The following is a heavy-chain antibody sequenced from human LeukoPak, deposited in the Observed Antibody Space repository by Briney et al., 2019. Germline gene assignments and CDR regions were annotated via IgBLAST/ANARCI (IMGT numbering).Heavy chain of an antibody. CDR3: AKGGLRPPLYYFDY. Sequence: GGSLRLSCAASGFTFSSYAMSWVRQAPAKGLEWVSAISGSGDSTYYADSVKGQFTISRDNSKNTLYLQMNSLRAEDTAVYYCAKGGLRPPLYYFDYWGQGTLVTVSS. CDR2: ISGSGDST. J-gene: IGHJ4*02. D-gene: IGHD5-12*01. CDR1: GFTFSSYA. V-gene: IGHV3-23*01.